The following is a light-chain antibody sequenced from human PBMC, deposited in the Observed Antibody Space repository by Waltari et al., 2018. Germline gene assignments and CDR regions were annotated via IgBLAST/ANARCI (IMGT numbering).Light chain of an antibody. CDR2: DAS. CDR1: QSVSSY. Sequence: EIVLTQSPATLSFSPGASATLSCRASQSVSSYLAWYQQKPGQAPRLLIYDASNRATGIPARFSGSGSGTDFTLTISSLEPEDFAVYYCQQRSNWPPYTFGQGTKLEIK. V-gene: IGKV3-11*01. J-gene: IGKJ2*01. CDR3: QQRSNWPPYT.